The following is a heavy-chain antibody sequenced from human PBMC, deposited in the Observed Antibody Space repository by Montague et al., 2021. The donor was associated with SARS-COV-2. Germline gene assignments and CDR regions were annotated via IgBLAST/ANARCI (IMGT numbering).Heavy chain of an antibody. CDR3: ARHRRYDVVTYYPDF. Sequence: SETLSLTCSVSGGSFDSDNFVWSCIRQPPGKRLEWIGFISNGGSTFDTPSVKSRVTISVHTSRNQLSLNVKSVTAADTAVYYCARHRRYDVVTYYPDFWGQGILVTVSS. CDR2: ISNGGST. V-gene: IGHV4-39*01. D-gene: IGHD3-9*01. J-gene: IGHJ4*02. CDR1: GGSFDSDNFV.